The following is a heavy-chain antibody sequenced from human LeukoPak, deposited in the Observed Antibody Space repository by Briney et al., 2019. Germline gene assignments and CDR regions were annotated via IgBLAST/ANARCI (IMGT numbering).Heavy chain of an antibody. J-gene: IGHJ4*02. CDR1: GFSVSDNY. CDR3: TRDINDNVWESYSGC. V-gene: IGHV3-66*01. Sequence: GGSLRLSCAASGFSVSDNYMSWVRQAPGKGLEWVSVLYSGGVSYYADPVKGRFTISRVSSKDTLYLQMSSLRAEDTAVYYCTRDINDNVWESYSGCWGQRTRVTVSS. CDR2: LYSGGVS. D-gene: IGHD3-16*01.